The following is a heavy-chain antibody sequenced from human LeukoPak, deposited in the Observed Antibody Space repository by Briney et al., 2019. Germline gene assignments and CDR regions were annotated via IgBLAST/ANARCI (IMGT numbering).Heavy chain of an antibody. D-gene: IGHD5-18*01. J-gene: IGHJ4*02. Sequence: SETLSLTCAVSGGSITSSTYYWGWIRQPPGKGLEWIGTIHYSGSTYYNPSLKSRVAMSVDTSKNHFSLKLSSVTAADTAVYYFATRGHNYGLKWGQGTLVTVSS. V-gene: IGHV4-39*02. CDR3: ATRGHNYGLK. CDR1: GGSITSSTYY. CDR2: IHYSGST.